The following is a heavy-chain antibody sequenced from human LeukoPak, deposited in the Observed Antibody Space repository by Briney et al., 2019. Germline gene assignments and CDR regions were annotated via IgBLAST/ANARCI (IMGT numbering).Heavy chain of an antibody. J-gene: IGHJ4*02. D-gene: IGHD6-13*01. CDR3: ARVDTLGSS. V-gene: IGHV3-48*03. CDR2: ISSSGSTI. CDR1: GFTFSSYE. Sequence: GGSLRLSCAASGFTFSSYEMNWVRQAPGKGLEWVSYISSSGSTIYYADSVKGRFTISRDNAKNSLYLQMNSLRAEDTAVYYCARVDTLGSSWGQGTLVTVSS.